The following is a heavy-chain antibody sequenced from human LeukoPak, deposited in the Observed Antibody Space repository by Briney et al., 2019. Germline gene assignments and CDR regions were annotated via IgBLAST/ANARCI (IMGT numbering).Heavy chain of an antibody. J-gene: IGHJ1*01. D-gene: IGHD3-22*01. Sequence: SETLSLTCTVSGGSISSYYWSWIRQPPGKGLEWIGYIYYSGSTNYNPSLKSRVTISVDTSKNQFSLKLSSVTAADTAVYYCALQNPYYYDSSGYYYVEHWGQGTLVTVPS. CDR2: IYYSGST. CDR3: ALQNPYYYDSSGYYYVEH. CDR1: GGSISSYY. V-gene: IGHV4-59*01.